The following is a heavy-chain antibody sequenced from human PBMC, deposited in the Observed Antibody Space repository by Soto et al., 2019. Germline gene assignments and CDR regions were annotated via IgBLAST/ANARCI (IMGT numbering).Heavy chain of an antibody. J-gene: IGHJ4*02. V-gene: IGHV3-48*04. CDR3: ARDGGASTFDFDS. CDR1: GFTFSGHS. Sequence: GGSLRLSCASSGFTFSGHSLNLIRQAPGKGLEWIAYMTASGVTMYADSVKGRFTISRDNAKNSLYLQMDSLRVEDTAVYYCARDGGASTFDFDSWGQGTLVTVSS. CDR2: MTASGVTM. D-gene: IGHD3-10*01.